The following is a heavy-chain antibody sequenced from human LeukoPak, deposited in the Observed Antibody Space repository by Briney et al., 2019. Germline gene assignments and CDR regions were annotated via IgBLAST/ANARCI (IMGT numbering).Heavy chain of an antibody. CDR2: IYYSGST. Sequence: TLSLTCTVSGGSISSGDYYWSWIRQHPGKGLEWIGYIYYSGSTYYNPSLQSRLTISLDTSKNQFSLKLSSVTAEDTAEYYCARDGPYSSSWTGDFDYWGQGTLVTVSS. CDR1: GGSISSGDYY. CDR3: ARDGPYSSSWTGDFDY. J-gene: IGHJ4*02. D-gene: IGHD6-13*01. V-gene: IGHV4-31*03.